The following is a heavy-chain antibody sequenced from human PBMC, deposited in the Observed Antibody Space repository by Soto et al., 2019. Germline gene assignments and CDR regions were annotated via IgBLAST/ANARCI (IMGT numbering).Heavy chain of an antibody. D-gene: IGHD3-3*01. CDR3: ARGNPLYYDFWSGYRRVFDY. J-gene: IGHJ4*02. Sequence: SSGTPSPTRTVPGGSIHSSSFYWRWVRQPPRKGVEWIGEINHSGSTNYNPSLKSRVTISVDTSKNQFSLKLSSVTAADTAVYYCARGNPLYYDFWSGYRRVFDYWGQGTLVTVSS. V-gene: IGHV4-39*07. CDR1: GGSIHSSSFY. CDR2: INHSGST.